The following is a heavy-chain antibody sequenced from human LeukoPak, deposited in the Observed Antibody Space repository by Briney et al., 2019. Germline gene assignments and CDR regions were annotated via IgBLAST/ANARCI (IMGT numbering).Heavy chain of an antibody. CDR1: GFTFSSYG. V-gene: IGHV3-30*03. CDR3: ATLLVVPAAKGPYFDY. CDR2: ISYDGSNK. Sequence: GRSLRLSCAASGFTFSSYGMHWVRQAPGKGLEWVAVISYDGSNKYYADSVKGRFTISRDNSKNTLYPQMNSLRAEDTAVYYCATLLVVPAAKGPYFDYWGQGTLVTVSS. D-gene: IGHD2-2*01. J-gene: IGHJ4*02.